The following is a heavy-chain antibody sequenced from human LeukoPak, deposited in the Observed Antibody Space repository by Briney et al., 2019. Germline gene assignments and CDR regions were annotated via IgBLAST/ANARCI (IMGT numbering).Heavy chain of an antibody. D-gene: IGHD6-6*01. V-gene: IGHV3-43D*03. CDR1: GFTFDDYA. CDR3: AKEGVSSYGMDV. Sequence: PGGSLRLSCAASGFTFDDYAMHWVRQAPGKGLEWVSLISWDGGSTYYADSVKGRFTISRDNSKNSLYLQMNSLRAEDTALYYCAKEGVSSYGMDVWGQGTTVTVSS. CDR2: ISWDGGST. J-gene: IGHJ6*02.